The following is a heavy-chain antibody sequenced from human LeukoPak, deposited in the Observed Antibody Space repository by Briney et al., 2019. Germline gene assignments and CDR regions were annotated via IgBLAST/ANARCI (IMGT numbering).Heavy chain of an antibody. CDR3: ARHVYCSGGSCRALFDY. CDR2: ILPGDSDT. D-gene: IGHD2-15*01. V-gene: IGHV5-51*01. J-gene: IGHJ4*02. CDR1: GKSFTNLW. Sequence: GESLKISWKGFGKSFTNLWIGWVRQIPGKGLGWVGDILPGDSDTRYSPSFQGQVTISADKSISTAYLQWSSLKASDTAMYYCARHVYCSGGSCRALFDYWGQGTLVTVSS.